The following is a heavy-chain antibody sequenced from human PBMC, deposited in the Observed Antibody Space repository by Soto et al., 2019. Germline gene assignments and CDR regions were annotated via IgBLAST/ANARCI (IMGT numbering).Heavy chain of an antibody. Sequence: SQTLSLTCAISGDSVSSNSAAWNWIRQSPSRGLEWLGRTYYRSKWYNDYAVSVKSRITINPDTSKNQFSLQLNSVTPEDTAVYYCARETQLTIFGVVPYYYYGMDVSGQGTPVTVYS. D-gene: IGHD3-3*01. CDR1: GDSVSSNSAA. V-gene: IGHV6-1*01. CDR2: TYYRSKWYN. J-gene: IGHJ6*02. CDR3: ARETQLTIFGVVPYYYYGMDV.